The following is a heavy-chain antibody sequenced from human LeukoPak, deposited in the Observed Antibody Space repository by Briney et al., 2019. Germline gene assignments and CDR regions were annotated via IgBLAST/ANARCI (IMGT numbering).Heavy chain of an antibody. Sequence: SETLSLTCTVSGGSISNSSYYWGWIRQPPGKGLEWIGSIYYSGSTYYNPSLKSRVTISVDTSKNQFSLKLSSWTAADTAVYYCARQEEARPNWFDPWGQGTLVTVSS. V-gene: IGHV4-39*01. CDR1: GGSISNSSYY. J-gene: IGHJ5*02. D-gene: IGHD6-6*01. CDR3: ARQEEARPNWFDP. CDR2: IYYSGST.